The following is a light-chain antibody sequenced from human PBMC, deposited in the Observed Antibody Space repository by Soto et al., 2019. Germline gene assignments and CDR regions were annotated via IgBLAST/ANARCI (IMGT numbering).Light chain of an antibody. Sequence: QSALTQPASVSGSPGQSITISCTGTSSDVGSYNLVSWYQQHPGKAPKFIIYDVYKRPSGLSNRFSGSKSGNTASLTISGLQAEDEADYYCCSYGGSSTFMVFGGGTKLTVL. CDR1: SSDVGSYNL. CDR3: CSYGGSSTFMV. V-gene: IGLV2-23*02. CDR2: DVY. J-gene: IGLJ2*01.